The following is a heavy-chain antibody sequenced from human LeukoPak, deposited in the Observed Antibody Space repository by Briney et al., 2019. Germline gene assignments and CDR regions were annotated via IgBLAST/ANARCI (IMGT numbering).Heavy chain of an antibody. CDR1: GGTFSSYA. D-gene: IGHD6-19*01. J-gene: IGHJ3*02. CDR2: IIPIFGTA. Sequence: SVNVSCTASGGTFSSYAISWVRQAPGQGLEWMGGIIPIFGTANYAQKFQGRVTITADESTSTAYMELSSLRSEDTAVYYCARRGYSSGWYGAFDIWGQGTMVTVSS. CDR3: ARRGYSSGWYGAFDI. V-gene: IGHV1-69*13.